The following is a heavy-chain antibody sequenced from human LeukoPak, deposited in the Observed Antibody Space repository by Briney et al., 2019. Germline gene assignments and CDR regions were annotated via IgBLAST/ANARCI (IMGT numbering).Heavy chain of an antibody. J-gene: IGHJ4*02. D-gene: IGHD2-21*01. CDR1: GFTFSSYW. CDR2: INTDGRST. Sequence: GGSLRLSCAAAGFTFSSYWMHWVRQVPGKGLVWVSRINTDGRSTSYVDTVKGRFTMSRENAKNTLYLQMNSLRAEATAVYYCVRDVWGDRDSYFDYWGQGTLVTVSS. CDR3: VRDVWGDRDSYFDY. V-gene: IGHV3-74*01.